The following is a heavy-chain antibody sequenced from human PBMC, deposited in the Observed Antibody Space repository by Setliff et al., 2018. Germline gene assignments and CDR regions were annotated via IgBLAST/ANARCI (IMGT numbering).Heavy chain of an antibody. CDR1: GGSISSGGYY. Sequence: ASETLSLTCTVSGGSISSGGYYWSWIRQHPGKGLEWIGYIYYSGSTSYYNPSLKSRVTISVDTSKNQFSLKLSSVTAADTAVYYCANHNPARWAVYTTPIDSWGQGTLVTVSS. J-gene: IGHJ4*02. CDR2: IYYSGSTS. CDR3: ANHNPARWAVYTTPIDS. D-gene: IGHD6-19*01. V-gene: IGHV4-31*03.